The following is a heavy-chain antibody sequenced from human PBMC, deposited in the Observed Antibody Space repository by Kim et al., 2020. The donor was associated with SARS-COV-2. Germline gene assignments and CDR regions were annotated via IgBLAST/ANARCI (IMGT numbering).Heavy chain of an antibody. Sequence: YSPSLKSRLTITKDTSKNQVVLTMTNMDPVDTATYFCAHRYDSIGDDAFDIWGQGTMVTVSS. J-gene: IGHJ3*02. V-gene: IGHV2-5*01. D-gene: IGHD3-22*01. CDR3: AHRYDSIGDDAFDI.